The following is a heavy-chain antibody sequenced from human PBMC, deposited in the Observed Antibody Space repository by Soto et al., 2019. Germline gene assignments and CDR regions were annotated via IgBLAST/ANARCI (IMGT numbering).Heavy chain of an antibody. V-gene: IGHV3-23*01. J-gene: IGHJ4*02. CDR3: AKAPIPYCSGGSCYVDY. CDR2: ISGSGGST. CDR1: GFTFSSYA. D-gene: IGHD2-15*01. Sequence: GGSLRLSCAASGFTFSSYAMSWVRQAPGRGLEWVSGISGSGGSTYYADSVKGRFTISRDNSKNTLFLQMNSLRAEDTAVYYCAKAPIPYCSGGSCYVDYWGQGTLVTVSS.